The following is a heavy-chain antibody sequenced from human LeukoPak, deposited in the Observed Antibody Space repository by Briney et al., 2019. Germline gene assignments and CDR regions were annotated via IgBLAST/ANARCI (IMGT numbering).Heavy chain of an antibody. Sequence: SETLSLTCAVYGGSFSGYYWTWIRQPPGKGLEWIGYIDHSGSTNYNPSLKSRVSISSDTSKNQFSLELSSVTAADTAVYYCARLKATVSIHAYFDSWGQGTLVTVSS. CDR1: GGSFSGYY. CDR3: ARLKATVSIHAYFDS. D-gene: IGHD4-17*01. J-gene: IGHJ4*02. CDR2: IDHSGST. V-gene: IGHV4-59*01.